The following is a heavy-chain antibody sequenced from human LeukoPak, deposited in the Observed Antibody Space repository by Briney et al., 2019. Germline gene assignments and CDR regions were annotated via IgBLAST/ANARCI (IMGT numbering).Heavy chain of an antibody. D-gene: IGHD5-18*01. V-gene: IGHV4-30-4*01. CDR1: GGSISSGDYY. Sequence: SETLSLTCTVSGGSISSGDYYWSWIRQPPGKGLEWIGYIYYSGSTYYNPSLKSRVTISVDTSKNQFSLKLSSVTAADTAVYYCARGTRQDSYGRSPFDRWGQGTLVTVSS. J-gene: IGHJ5*02. CDR3: ARGTRQDSYGRSPFDR. CDR2: IYYSGST.